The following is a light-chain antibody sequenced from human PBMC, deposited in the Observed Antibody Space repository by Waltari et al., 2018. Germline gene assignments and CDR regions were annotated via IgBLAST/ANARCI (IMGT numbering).Light chain of an antibody. CDR3: QQCSNWPAGT. CDR2: VAS. J-gene: IGKJ4*01. CDR1: QSVGCS. V-gene: IGKV3-15*01. Sequence: EIVMTQSPATLSVSPGESATLSCRASQSVGCSLAWYHQKPGQAPRLLIYVASTRATGIPARFSGSGSGTEFTLTISSLQSEDFAVYYCQQCSNWPAGTFGGGTKVEIK.